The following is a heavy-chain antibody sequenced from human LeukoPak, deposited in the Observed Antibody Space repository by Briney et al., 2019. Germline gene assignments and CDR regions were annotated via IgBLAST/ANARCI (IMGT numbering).Heavy chain of an antibody. CDR2: ISSSSSYI. CDR3: ARDRSRRADY. V-gene: IGHV3-21*01. CDR1: GFIFSSYS. Sequence: GGSLRLSCAASGFIFSSYSMNWVRQAPGKGLEWVSSISSSSSYIYYADSVKGRFTISRDNAKNSLYLQMNSLRAEDTAVYYCARDRSRRADYWGQGTLVTVSS. J-gene: IGHJ4*02.